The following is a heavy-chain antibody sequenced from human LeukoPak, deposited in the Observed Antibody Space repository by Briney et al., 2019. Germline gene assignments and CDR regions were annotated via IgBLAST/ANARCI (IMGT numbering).Heavy chain of an antibody. CDR2: INPNSGRT. V-gene: IGHV1-2*02. Sequence: GASVKATCKTSGYSFNDYYLHWVRQAPGQGLEWMGWINPNSGRTHYAPKFQGRVTLTTDTSITTAYMELSSLISGDTALYYCARDSSDILTGCYHFWGQGTQV. J-gene: IGHJ4*02. CDR1: GYSFNDYY. CDR3: ARDSSDILTGCYHF. D-gene: IGHD3-9*01.